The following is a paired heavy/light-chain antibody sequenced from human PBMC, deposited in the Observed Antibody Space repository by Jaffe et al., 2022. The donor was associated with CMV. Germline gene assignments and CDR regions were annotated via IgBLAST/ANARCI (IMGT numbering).Heavy chain of an antibody. Sequence: QVQLVQSGAEVKKPGASVKLSCKASGYTFTTYYMHWVRQAPGQGPEWMGVINPSDGSTTYAQKFQGRVTMTRDTSTSTVYMELSSLRSEDTAVYYCARGVGIIRVLTLVYWGQGTRVTVSS. CDR1: GYTFTTYY. J-gene: IGHJ4*02. CDR2: INPSDGST. CDR3: ARGVGIIRVLTLVY. D-gene: IGHD1-26*01. V-gene: IGHV1-46*01.
Light chain of an antibody. J-gene: IGLJ2*01. V-gene: IGLV1-44*01. CDR1: RSNIGSNT. Sequence: QSVLTQPPSASGTPGQRVTISCSGSRSNIGSNTVTWYQQLPGTAPKLLIYSNNQRPSGVPDRFSGSKSGTSASLAISGLQSEDEADYWCAAWDDSLNVGVFGGGTKLTVL. CDR3: AAWDDSLNVGV. CDR2: SNN.